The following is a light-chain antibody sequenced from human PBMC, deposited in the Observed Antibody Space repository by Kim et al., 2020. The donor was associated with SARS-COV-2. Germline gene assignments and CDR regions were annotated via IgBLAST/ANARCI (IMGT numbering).Light chain of an antibody. Sequence: EIVLTQSPGILSLSPGERATLSCRASQSVSSSSLAWYQQKPGQTPRLLIYGASSRATGIPDRFSGSGSGTDFTLTISRLEPEDFAVYYCQQYGSSPTFGQGTKVDIK. CDR3: QQYGSSPT. CDR2: GAS. CDR1: QSVSSSS. V-gene: IGKV3-20*01. J-gene: IGKJ1*01.